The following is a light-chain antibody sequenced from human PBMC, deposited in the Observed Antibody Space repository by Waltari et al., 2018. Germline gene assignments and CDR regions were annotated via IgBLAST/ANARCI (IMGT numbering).Light chain of an antibody. CDR3: QACDSNTVV. V-gene: IGLV3-1*01. CDR1: KLGDKY. Sequence: SYELTQPPSVSVSPGQTASITCSGDKLGDKYACWYQQKPGQSPVLVIYQDDKRPSGIPERISGSNSGNTATLTISGTQTMDEADYHCQACDSNTVVFGGGTKLTVL. CDR2: QDD. J-gene: IGLJ3*02.